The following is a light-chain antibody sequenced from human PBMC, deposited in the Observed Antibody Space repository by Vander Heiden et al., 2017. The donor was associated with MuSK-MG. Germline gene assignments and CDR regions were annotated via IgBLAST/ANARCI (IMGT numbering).Light chain of an antibody. CDR3: QSRDSSGPVV. CDR2: DEN. V-gene: IGLV3-19*01. Sequence: SSELTQDPAVSVALGQTVRITCQGDSLRRYYAPWYHQKPGQAPLLLIYDENNRPSGIPDRFSGSTSGTTASLTITGAQAEDEADYYCQSRDSSGPVVFGGGTKLTVL. J-gene: IGLJ2*01. CDR1: SLRRYY.